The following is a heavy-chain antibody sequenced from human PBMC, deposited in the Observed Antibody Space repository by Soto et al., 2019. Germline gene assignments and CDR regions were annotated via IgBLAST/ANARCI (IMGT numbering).Heavy chain of an antibody. CDR1: GYTFTSYG. J-gene: IGHJ5*01. Sequence: QVQLVQSGAEVKKPGASVKVSCKASGYTFTSYGISWVRQAPGQGLEWMGWISAYNGNTNYAQKRQGRVTRXIDXSXSTAYMELRSLRSDDTAVYYCARDKVPAAMTNWFDPWGQGTTVTVSS. CDR3: ARDKVPAAMTNWFDP. D-gene: IGHD2-2*01. CDR2: ISAYNGNT. V-gene: IGHV1-18*01.